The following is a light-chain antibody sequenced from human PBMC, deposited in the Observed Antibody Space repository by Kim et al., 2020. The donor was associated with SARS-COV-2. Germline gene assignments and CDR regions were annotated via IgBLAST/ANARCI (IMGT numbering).Light chain of an antibody. CDR3: ASLDDSLNGVV. Sequence: QSVLTQPPSASGTPGQRVTISCSVSSSNIGSNSVNWYQQFPGTAPKLLIYSNHQRPSGVPDRFSGFKSGTSASLAISGLQSEDEADYYCASLDDSLNGVVFGGGTQLTVL. V-gene: IGLV1-44*01. CDR2: SNH. CDR1: SSNIGSNS. J-gene: IGLJ2*01.